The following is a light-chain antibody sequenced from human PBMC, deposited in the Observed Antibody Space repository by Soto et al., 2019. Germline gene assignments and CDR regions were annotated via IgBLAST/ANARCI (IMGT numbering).Light chain of an antibody. CDR1: SSNIGSNT. CDR3: AAWDDSLNGYV. Sequence: QSVLTQPPSASGTPGQRVTISCSGSSSNIGSNTVNWYQQLPGTAPKLLIYSIYQRPSGVPDRFSGSKSGTSASLAISGLQSEDEADYYCAAWDDSLNGYVFGTGTQLTVL. CDR2: SIY. V-gene: IGLV1-44*01. J-gene: IGLJ1*01.